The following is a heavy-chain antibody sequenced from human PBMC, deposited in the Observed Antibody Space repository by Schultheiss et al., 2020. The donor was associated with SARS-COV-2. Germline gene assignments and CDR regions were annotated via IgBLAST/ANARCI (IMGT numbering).Heavy chain of an antibody. J-gene: IGHJ5*02. V-gene: IGHV4-59*01. Sequence: SETLSLTCTVSGGSISSYYWSWIRQPPGKGLEWIGYIYYSGSTNYNPSLKSRVTISVDTSKNQFSLKLSSVTAADTAVYYCARELPLQYGYDFWSGYYPNWFDPWGQGTLVTVSS. D-gene: IGHD3-3*01. CDR2: IYYSGST. CDR3: ARELPLQYGYDFWSGYYPNWFDP. CDR1: GGSISSYY.